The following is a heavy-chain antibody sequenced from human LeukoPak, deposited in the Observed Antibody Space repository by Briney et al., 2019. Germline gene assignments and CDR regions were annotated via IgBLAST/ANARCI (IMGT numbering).Heavy chain of an antibody. D-gene: IGHD6-19*01. J-gene: IGHJ4*02. CDR2: INPNSGSS. Sequence: ASVKVSCKASGYTFTGYYMHWVRQAPGQGLEWMGWINPNSGSSHYAQKFQGRVTMTRDTSSNSAYMDLTRLKSDDTAVYYCARARVPIAVAGLYYFDYWGQGALVTVSS. V-gene: IGHV1-2*02. CDR3: ARARVPIAVAGLYYFDY. CDR1: GYTFTGYY.